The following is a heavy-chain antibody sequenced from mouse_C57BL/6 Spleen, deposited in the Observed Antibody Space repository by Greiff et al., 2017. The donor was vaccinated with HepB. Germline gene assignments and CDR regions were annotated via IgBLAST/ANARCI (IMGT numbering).Heavy chain of an antibody. Sequence: EVQLKQSGPELVKPGASVKMSCKASGYTFTDYNMHWVKQSHGKSLEWIGYINPNNGGTSYNQKFKGKATLTVNKSSSTAYMELRSLTSEDSAVYYCARSLYGYDYFDYWGQGTTLTVSS. CDR3: ARSLYGYDYFDY. V-gene: IGHV1-22*01. CDR2: INPNNGGT. CDR1: GYTFTDYN. J-gene: IGHJ2*01. D-gene: IGHD2-2*01.